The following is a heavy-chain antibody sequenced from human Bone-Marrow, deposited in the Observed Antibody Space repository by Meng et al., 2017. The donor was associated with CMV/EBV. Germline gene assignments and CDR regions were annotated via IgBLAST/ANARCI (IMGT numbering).Heavy chain of an antibody. V-gene: IGHV1-18*01. CDR2: ISPYNSGT. J-gene: IGHJ6*02. D-gene: IGHD3-22*01. CDR1: GYNSMNFG. CDR3: ARGREGSRDYNSRYYEGMDV. Sequence: SVKVSCKASGYNSMNFGINWVRNAPGQGLEWMGWISPYNSGTIHAQVVQGRLTMTTDRSMDRVTLTTDTATNTVYMELRGLRSDDTAVYYCARGREGSRDYNSRYYEGMDVWGQGTTVTVSS.